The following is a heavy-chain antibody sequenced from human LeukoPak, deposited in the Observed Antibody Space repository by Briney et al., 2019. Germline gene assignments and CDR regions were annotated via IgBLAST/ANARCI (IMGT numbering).Heavy chain of an antibody. CDR1: GGTFSSYA. J-gene: IGHJ3*02. Sequence: GASVKVSCKASGGTFSSYAISWVRQAPGQGLEWMGRIIPILGIANYAQKFQGRVTITADKSTSTAYMELSGLRSEDTAVYYCARGYSSAAHDAFDIWGQGTMVTVSS. V-gene: IGHV1-69*04. CDR2: IIPILGIA. D-gene: IGHD6-19*01. CDR3: ARGYSSAAHDAFDI.